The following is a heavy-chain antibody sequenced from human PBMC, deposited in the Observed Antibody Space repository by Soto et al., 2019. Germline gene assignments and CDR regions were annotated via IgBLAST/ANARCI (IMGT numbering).Heavy chain of an antibody. CDR3: ARGGITGIIFDY. CDR1: GDSVASNSTA. D-gene: IGHD1-20*01. CDR2: TYYRSKWYN. Sequence: QALSLPCAISGDSVASNSTAWNFIRQSPSRGLEWLGRTYYRSKWYNDYAVSVKSRITINPDTSKNQFSLQLNSVTPEDTAVYYCARGGITGIIFDYWGQGTLVTVSS. J-gene: IGHJ4*02. V-gene: IGHV6-1*01.